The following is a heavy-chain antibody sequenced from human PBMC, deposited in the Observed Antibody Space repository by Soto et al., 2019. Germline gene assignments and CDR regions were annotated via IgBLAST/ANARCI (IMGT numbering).Heavy chain of an antibody. J-gene: IGHJ3*02. CDR2: INPQSGGS. CDR1: GYVFSNYF. CDR3: ARDPVRPPAWVDSFDI. D-gene: IGHD1-26*01. V-gene: IGHV1-2*02. Sequence: ASVKVSCKASGYVFSNYFMHWVRQAPGQGLEWMGYINPQSGGSKYEDNFQDRVTMTRDTPKTTVYMELRGLTSDETAVYYCARDPVRPPAWVDSFDIWGQGTLVTVSS.